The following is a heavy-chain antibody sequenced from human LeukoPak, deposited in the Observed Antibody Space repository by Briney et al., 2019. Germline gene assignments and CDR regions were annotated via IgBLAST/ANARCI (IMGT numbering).Heavy chain of an antibody. Sequence: SETLSLTCTVPGGSISSYYWSWIRQPAGKGLGWIGRIYTSGSTNYNPSLKSRVTMSVDTSKNQFSLKLSSVTAADTAVYYCAGDYDFWSSNYYGMDVWGQGTTVTVSS. CDR1: GGSISSYY. J-gene: IGHJ6*02. CDR2: IYTSGST. D-gene: IGHD3-3*01. CDR3: AGDYDFWSSNYYGMDV. V-gene: IGHV4-4*07.